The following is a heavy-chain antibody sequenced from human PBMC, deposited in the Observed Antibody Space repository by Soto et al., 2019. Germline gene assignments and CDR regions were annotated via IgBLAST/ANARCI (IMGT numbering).Heavy chain of an antibody. CDR3: ATHRHSSSSPIDN. Sequence: QVQLQQWGAGLVKPSETLSLTCAVYGGSFSGYYWTWIRQSPGKGLEWVGDVHQSGSTIYNPSLKSGLTIFVDMSKKQFSLRLTSVTAADAAVYYCATHRHSSSSPIDNWGQGTLVTDSS. CDR2: VHQSGST. CDR1: GGSFSGYY. V-gene: IGHV4-34*01. J-gene: IGHJ4*02.